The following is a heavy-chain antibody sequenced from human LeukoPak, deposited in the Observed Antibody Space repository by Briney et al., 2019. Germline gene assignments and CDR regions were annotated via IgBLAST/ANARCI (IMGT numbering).Heavy chain of an antibody. CDR2: ISSTSSTV. J-gene: IGHJ4*02. D-gene: IGHD3-3*01. CDR1: GFTFSTYT. CDR3: ARSIATDY. Sequence: GRSLRLSCAASGFTFSTYTMNWVRQAPGKGLEWISSISSTSSTVNYADSVKGRFTISRDNAKNSLYLQMNSLRDEDTAVYYCARSIATDYWGQGTLVTVSS. V-gene: IGHV3-48*02.